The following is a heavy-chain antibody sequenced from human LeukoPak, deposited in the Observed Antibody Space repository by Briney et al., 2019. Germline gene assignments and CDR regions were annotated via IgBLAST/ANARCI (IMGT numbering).Heavy chain of an antibody. D-gene: IGHD2-2*01. CDR2: IYTSGST. J-gene: IGHJ5*02. Sequence: SETLSLTCTVSGGSISSYYWSWIRQPAGKGLERIGRIYTSGSTNYNPSLKSRVTMSVDTSKNQFSLKLSSVTAADTAVYYCARDRIGCSSTSCFVQDNWFDPWGQGTLVTVSS. CDR3: ARDRIGCSSTSCFVQDNWFDP. V-gene: IGHV4-4*07. CDR1: GGSISSYY.